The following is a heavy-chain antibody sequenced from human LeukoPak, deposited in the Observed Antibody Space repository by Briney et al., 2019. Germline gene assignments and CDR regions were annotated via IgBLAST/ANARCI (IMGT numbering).Heavy chain of an antibody. V-gene: IGHV1-2*02. J-gene: IGHJ4*02. Sequence: ASVKVSCKASGYPFTRKYMHWLRQAPGQGLEWMGWINPDSGGTKYAQNYQGRVTMTRDTSITTAYMELSRLRSDDRAVYYCARGMYFYDTSGYPHPFDYWGQGTLVTVSS. CDR2: INPDSGGT. D-gene: IGHD3-22*01. CDR1: GYPFTRKY. CDR3: ARGMYFYDTSGYPHPFDY.